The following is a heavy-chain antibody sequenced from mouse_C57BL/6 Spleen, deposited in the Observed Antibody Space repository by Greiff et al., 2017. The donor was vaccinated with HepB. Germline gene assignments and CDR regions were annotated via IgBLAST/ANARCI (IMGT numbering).Heavy chain of an antibody. Sequence: EVQGVESGGGLVQPKGSLKLSCAASGFTFNTYAMHWVRQAPGKGLEWVARIRSKSSNYATYYADSVKDRFTISRDDSQSMLYLQMNNLKTEDTAMYYCVRDFDGYYGGYFDYWGQGTTLTVSS. CDR2: IRSKSSNYAT. CDR3: VRDFDGYYGGYFDY. V-gene: IGHV10-3*01. CDR1: GFTFNTYA. J-gene: IGHJ2*01. D-gene: IGHD2-3*01.